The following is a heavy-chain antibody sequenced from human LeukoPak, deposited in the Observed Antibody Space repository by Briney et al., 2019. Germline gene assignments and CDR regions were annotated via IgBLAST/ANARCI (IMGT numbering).Heavy chain of an antibody. CDR3: ARDLSGIAGYTYGRGIDY. V-gene: IGHV3-23*01. CDR2: ISDSDSST. CDR1: GFTFSSSA. Sequence: TGGSLRLSCAASGFTFSSSAMSWVRQAPGKGLEWVSTISDSDSSTHYADSVKGRFTISRDNSKNTLYLQMNSLRAEDTAVYYCARDLSGIAGYTYGRGIDYWGQGTLVTVSS. J-gene: IGHJ4*02. D-gene: IGHD5-18*01.